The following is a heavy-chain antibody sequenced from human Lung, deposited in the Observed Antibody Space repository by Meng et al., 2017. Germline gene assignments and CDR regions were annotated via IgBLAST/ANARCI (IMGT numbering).Heavy chain of an antibody. CDR2: INPKSGDT. J-gene: IGHJ4*02. Sequence: ASVKVSCKPSGYNFPDYYIHWVRRAPGQGLEWMGRINPKSGDTHYAQKFQARVTMTGDTSISTAYMELSGLRSDDMAMYYCARDEDISAAGKLFGDYWGQGTLVTFSS. CDR3: ARDEDISAAGKLFGDY. V-gene: IGHV1-2*06. CDR1: GYNFPDYY. D-gene: IGHD6-25*01.